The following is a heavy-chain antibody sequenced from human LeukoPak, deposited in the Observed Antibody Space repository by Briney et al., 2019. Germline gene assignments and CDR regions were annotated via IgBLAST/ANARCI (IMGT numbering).Heavy chain of an antibody. J-gene: IGHJ3*02. Sequence: GGSLRLSCAASGFTFDDYGMSWVRQAPGKGLEWVSGINWNGGSTGYADSVKGRFTISRDNAKNSLYLQMNSLRAEDTALYYCARDSPYYYDSSGFGAFDIWGQGTMVTVSS. CDR3: ARDSPYYYDSSGFGAFDI. CDR2: INWNGGST. CDR1: GFTFDDYG. D-gene: IGHD3-22*01. V-gene: IGHV3-20*04.